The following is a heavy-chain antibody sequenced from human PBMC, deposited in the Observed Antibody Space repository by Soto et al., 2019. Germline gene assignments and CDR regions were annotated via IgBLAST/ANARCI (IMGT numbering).Heavy chain of an antibody. J-gene: IGHJ4*02. V-gene: IGHV3-30*18. CDR3: AKDLGGSYYYFEY. CDR1: GFPFSSYG. CDR2: ISYDGSNK. D-gene: IGHD1-26*01. Sequence: QVPLVESGGGVVRPGRSLRLSCAASGFPFSSYGMHWVRQAPGQGLGWVAVISYDGSNKYYADSVKGRFTISRDNSKNTLYLQMNSRRAEDTAVYYCAKDLGGSYYYFEYWGKGTLVTVSS.